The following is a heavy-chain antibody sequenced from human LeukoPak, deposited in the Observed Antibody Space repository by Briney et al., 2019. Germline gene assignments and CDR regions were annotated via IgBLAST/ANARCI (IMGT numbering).Heavy chain of an antibody. J-gene: IGHJ4*02. V-gene: IGHV5-51*01. Sequence: GESLKISCKGSGYSFTSYWIGWVRQMPGKGLERMGIIYPGDSDTRYSPSFQGQVTISADKSISTAYLQWSSLKASDTAMYYCARGALTLYYYDSSGHPTQPFDYWGQGTLVTVSS. CDR2: IYPGDSDT. D-gene: IGHD3-22*01. CDR1: GYSFTSYW. CDR3: ARGALTLYYYDSSGHPTQPFDY.